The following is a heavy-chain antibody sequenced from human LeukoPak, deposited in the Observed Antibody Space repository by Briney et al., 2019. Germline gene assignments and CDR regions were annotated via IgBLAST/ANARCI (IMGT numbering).Heavy chain of an antibody. CDR2: IIPIFGTT. CDR1: GGTFSSYA. D-gene: IGHD4-23*01. V-gene: IGHV1-69*13. CDR3: ALLATTVVTRFDY. J-gene: IGHJ4*02. Sequence: ASVKVSCKASGGTFSSYAISWVRQAPGQGLEWIGGIIPIFGTTNYAQKLQGRVTITADESTSTAYMELSSLRSEDTAVYYCALLATTVVTRFDYWGQGTLVTVSS.